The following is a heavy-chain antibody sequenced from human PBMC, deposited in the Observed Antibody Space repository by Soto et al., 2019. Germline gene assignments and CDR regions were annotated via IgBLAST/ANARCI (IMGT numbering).Heavy chain of an antibody. J-gene: IGHJ3*02. CDR1: GYTFTSYG. CDR2: ISAYNGNT. Sequence: VASVKVSCKASGYTFTSYGISWVRQAPGQGLEWMGWISAYNGNTNYAQKLQGRVTMTTDTSTSTVYMELRSLRSDDTAVYYCARDSPDDFWSGYYTGPLDAFDIWGQGTMVTVSS. V-gene: IGHV1-18*01. D-gene: IGHD3-3*01. CDR3: ARDSPDDFWSGYYTGPLDAFDI.